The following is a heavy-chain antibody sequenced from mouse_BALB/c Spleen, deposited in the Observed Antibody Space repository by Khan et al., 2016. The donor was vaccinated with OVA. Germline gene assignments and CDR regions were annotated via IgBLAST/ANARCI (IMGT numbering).Heavy chain of an antibody. J-gene: IGHJ3*01. CDR1: GYTFTDFS. Sequence: QVQLQQSGAELVRPGVSVKISCKGSGYTFTDFSMHWVKQRHAMSLEWIGVLSTYYGDADYNQKFKDKATMTVDKSSKTAYMDLARLKSEDSAIYDCARGAVGDRFLYWGQGTLGTVSA. CDR3: ARGAVGDRFLY. V-gene: IGHV1S137*01. D-gene: IGHD3-2*01. CDR2: LSTYYGDA.